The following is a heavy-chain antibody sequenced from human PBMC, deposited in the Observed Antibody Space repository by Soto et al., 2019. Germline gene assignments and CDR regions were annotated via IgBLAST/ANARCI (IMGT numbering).Heavy chain of an antibody. Sequence: ASVKVSCTACGYTFTYYHVHWVRQAPGQGLEWMGMINPNGGDTTYAQKFQGRVTMTEDTSTDTAYMELSSLRSEDTAVYYCATAADYLGFNWFDPWGQGTLVTVSS. CDR1: GYTFTYYH. D-gene: IGHD4-17*01. CDR2: INPNGGDT. CDR3: ATAADYLGFNWFDP. J-gene: IGHJ5*02. V-gene: IGHV1-46*01.